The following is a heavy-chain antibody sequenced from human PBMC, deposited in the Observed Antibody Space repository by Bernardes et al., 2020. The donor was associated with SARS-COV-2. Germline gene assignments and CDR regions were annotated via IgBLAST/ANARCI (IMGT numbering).Heavy chain of an antibody. D-gene: IGHD3-3*01. CDR3: ARVELRFLEWPWFDP. CDR2: IYYSGST. V-gene: IGHV4-59*01. J-gene: IGHJ5*02. CDR1: GGSISSYY. Sequence: SETLSLTCTVSGGSISSYYWSWIRQPPGKGLEWIGYIYYSGSTNYNPSLKSRVTISVDTSKNQFSLKLSSVTAADTAVYYCARVELRFLEWPWFDPWGQGTLVTVSS.